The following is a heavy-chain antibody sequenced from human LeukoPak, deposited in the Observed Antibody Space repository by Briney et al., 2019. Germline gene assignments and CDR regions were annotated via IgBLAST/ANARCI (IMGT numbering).Heavy chain of an antibody. CDR2: ISSSGSYI. V-gene: IGHV3-21*01. CDR1: GFIFSSYS. CDR3: AKDQVEGAISY. J-gene: IGHJ4*02. D-gene: IGHD1-26*01. Sequence: PGGSLRLSRAASGFIFSSYSMNWVRQAPGKGLEWVSSISSSGSYIYYADSVKGRFTISRDNAKNSLSLQMNSLRAEDTAVYYCAKDQVEGAISYWGQGTLVTVSS.